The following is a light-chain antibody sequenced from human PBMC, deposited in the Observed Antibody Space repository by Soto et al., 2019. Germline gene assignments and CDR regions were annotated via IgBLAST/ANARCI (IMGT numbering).Light chain of an antibody. CDR3: NSYPSSSSPRLV. J-gene: IGLJ2*01. CDR1: SSDVGGYHY. Sequence: QSALTQPASVSGSPGQSITISCTGTSSDVGGYHYVSWYQQHPGKAPKLMIYDVSNRPSVVSNRFSGSKSGNTASLTISGLQAEDEADYYCNSYPSSSSPRLVFGGGTKLTVL. CDR2: DVS. V-gene: IGLV2-14*01.